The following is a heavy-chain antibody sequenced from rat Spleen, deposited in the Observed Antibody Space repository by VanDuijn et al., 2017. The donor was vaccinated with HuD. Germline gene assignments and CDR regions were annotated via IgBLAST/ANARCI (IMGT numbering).Heavy chain of an antibody. V-gene: IGHV4-2*01. CDR1: GFNFNEYW. CDR3: VREEFGVDY. Sequence: EVQLVESDGGLVQPGRSLKLSCAASGFNFNEYWMGWVRQAPGKGLEWVGEINKDSRTIKYNPSLKDKFTISRNNAQNTLFLQMSKLRSEDTAIYFCVREEFGVDYWGQGVMVAVSS. J-gene: IGHJ2*01. CDR2: INKDSRTI. D-gene: IGHD4-3*01.